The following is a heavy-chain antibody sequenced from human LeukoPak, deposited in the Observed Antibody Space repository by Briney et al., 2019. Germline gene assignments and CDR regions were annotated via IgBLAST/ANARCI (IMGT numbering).Heavy chain of an antibody. Sequence: GGSLRLSCAASGFTFSSYGMHWVRQAPGKGLEWVAVISYDGSNKYYADSVKGRFTISRDNSKNTLHLQMNSLRAEDTAVYYCAKADLEVRGVSFWRWGKVISYYFDYWGQGTLVTVSS. V-gene: IGHV3-30*18. CDR3: AKADLEVRGVSFWRWGKVISYYFDY. D-gene: IGHD3-10*01. CDR2: ISYDGSNK. CDR1: GFTFSSYG. J-gene: IGHJ4*02.